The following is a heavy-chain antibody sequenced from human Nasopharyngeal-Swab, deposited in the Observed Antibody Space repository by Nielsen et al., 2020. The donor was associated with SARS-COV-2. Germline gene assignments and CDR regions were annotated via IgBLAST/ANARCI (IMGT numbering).Heavy chain of an antibody. CDR2: INAGNGNT. CDR1: GYTFTSYA. J-gene: IGHJ4*02. D-gene: IGHD5-12*01. CDR3: ARGVFWSRLRLGGLDY. V-gene: IGHV1-3*01. Sequence: ASVKVSCKASGYTFTSYAMHWARQAPGQRLEWMGWINAGNGNTKYSQKFQGRVTITRDTSASTAYMELSSLRSEDTAVYYCARGVFWSRLRLGGLDYWGQGTLVTVSS.